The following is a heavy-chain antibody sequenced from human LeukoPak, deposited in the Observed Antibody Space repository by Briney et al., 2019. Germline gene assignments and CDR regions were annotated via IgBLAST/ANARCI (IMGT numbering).Heavy chain of an antibody. CDR2: INPNSGGT. CDR1: GYTFTSYY. D-gene: IGHD1-26*01. CDR3: ARDIAGTDFAGATTTNYYYYYYMDV. Sequence: GASVKVSCKASGYTFTSYYMHWVRQAPGQGLEWMGWINPNSGGTNYAQKFQGRVTMTRDTSISTAYMELSRLRSDDTAVYYCARDIAGTDFAGATTTNYYYYYYMDVWGKGTTVTVSS. V-gene: IGHV1-2*02. J-gene: IGHJ6*03.